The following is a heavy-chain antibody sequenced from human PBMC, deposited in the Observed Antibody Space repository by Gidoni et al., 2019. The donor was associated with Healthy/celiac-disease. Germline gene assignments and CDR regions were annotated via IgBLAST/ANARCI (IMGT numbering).Heavy chain of an antibody. CDR2: IYPGDSDT. CDR1: GYSFTSYW. CDR3: ARPAIVGATDAFDI. Sequence: EVQLVQSGAEVNKPGASLQISCQGSGYSFTSYWIGWVRQMPGKGLEWMGIIYPGDSDTRYSPSCQGQVTISADKSISTAYLQWSSLKASDTAMYYCARPAIVGATDAFDIWGQGTMVTVSS. J-gene: IGHJ3*02. V-gene: IGHV5-51*03. D-gene: IGHD1-26*01.